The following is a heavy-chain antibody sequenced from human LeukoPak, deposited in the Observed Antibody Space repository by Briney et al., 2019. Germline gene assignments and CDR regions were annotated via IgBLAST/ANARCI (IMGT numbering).Heavy chain of an antibody. J-gene: IGHJ5*02. Sequence: ASVKVSCKASGYTFTDYYMHWVRQAPGHGLEWMGWINPNSGGSHYAQNFQGRVTMTRDTSISTAYMELSKLTSDDTAVYYCARRGGYCSGGSCYSTNWFDPWGQGTLVTDSS. CDR1: GYTFTDYY. CDR3: ARRGGYCSGGSCYSTNWFDP. V-gene: IGHV1-2*02. D-gene: IGHD2-15*01. CDR2: INPNSGGS.